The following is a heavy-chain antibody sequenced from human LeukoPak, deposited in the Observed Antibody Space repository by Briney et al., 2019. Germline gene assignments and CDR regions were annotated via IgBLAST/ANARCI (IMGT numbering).Heavy chain of an antibody. V-gene: IGHV3-11*06. CDR3: TRVGSSGSVDY. Sequence: GGSLRLSCAASGFTFSDYYMSWIRQAPGKGLEWVSYISSRTSDTNYIDSVKGRFTISRDNAKNSLYLQMNSLRAEDTAVYYCTRVGSSGSVDYWGQGALVTVSS. J-gene: IGHJ4*02. CDR1: GFTFSDYY. CDR2: ISSRTSDT. D-gene: IGHD1-1*01.